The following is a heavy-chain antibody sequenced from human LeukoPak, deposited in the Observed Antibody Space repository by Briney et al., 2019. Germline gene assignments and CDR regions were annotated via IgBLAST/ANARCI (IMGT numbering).Heavy chain of an antibody. CDR2: ISSSGSAI. D-gene: IGHD6-19*01. CDR1: GFTFSSYE. J-gene: IGHJ4*02. CDR3: ARGGSLGY. Sequence: GGSLSLSCAASGFTFSSYEMNWVRQAPGRGLEWVSKISSSGSAIYYADSVKGRFTISRDNAKSTLYLQMNSLRVEDTAVYYCARGGSLGYWGQGTLVTVSS. V-gene: IGHV3-48*03.